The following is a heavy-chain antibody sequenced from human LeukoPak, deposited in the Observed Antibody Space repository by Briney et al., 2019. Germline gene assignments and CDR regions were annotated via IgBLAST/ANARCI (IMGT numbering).Heavy chain of an antibody. CDR3: AREVSEGFDF. CDR1: GFTFSGYS. D-gene: IGHD3-22*01. Sequence: GGSLRLSCAASGFTFSGYSMNWIRQAPGKGLEWVSSFGTRSTSIYHAGSVKGRFAISRDNAKNSLYLQMNSLRAEDTALYYCAREVSEGFDFWGQGTLVTVSS. V-gene: IGHV3-21*01. CDR2: FGTRSTSI. J-gene: IGHJ4*02.